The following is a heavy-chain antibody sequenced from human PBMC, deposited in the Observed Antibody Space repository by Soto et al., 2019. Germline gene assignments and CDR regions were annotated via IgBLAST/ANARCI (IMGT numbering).Heavy chain of an antibody. Sequence: QVQLQESGPGLVKPSQTLSLTCTVSGGSISSGGYYWSWIRQHPGKGLEWIGYIYYSGSTYYNPSLKSRVTMSVDMSENQFSLRLSSVTAAYTAVYYCARKDSGYADYMDVWGKGTTVNVSS. J-gene: IGHJ6*03. D-gene: IGHD5-12*01. CDR1: GGSISSGGYY. V-gene: IGHV4-31*03. CDR2: IYYSGST. CDR3: ARKDSGYADYMDV.